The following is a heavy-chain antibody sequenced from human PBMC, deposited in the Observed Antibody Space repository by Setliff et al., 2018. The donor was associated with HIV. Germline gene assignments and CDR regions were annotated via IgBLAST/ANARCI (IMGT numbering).Heavy chain of an antibody. J-gene: IGHJ4*02. CDR2: IYHSGST. D-gene: IGHD3-10*01. CDR3: ARTYYYGSGSYYSQGYYFDY. V-gene: IGHV4-4*02. CDR1: GGSISSNKW. Sequence: PSETLSLTCAVSGGSISSNKWWSWVRQPPGKGLEWIGEIYHSGSTKYNPSLKSRVTISGDTSQNQFSLEVTSVTAADTAVYYCARTYYYGSGSYYSQGYYFDYWGRGTLVTVSS.